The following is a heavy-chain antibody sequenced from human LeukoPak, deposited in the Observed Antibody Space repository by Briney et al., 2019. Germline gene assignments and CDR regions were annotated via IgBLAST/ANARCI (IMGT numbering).Heavy chain of an antibody. Sequence: GGSLRLSCAASGFTFSDYYMSWIRQAPGKGLEWVSVISGSGVGTYYADSVKGRFTISRDNSKNTLYLQMNSLRAEDTAVYYCAKEIYGDSTGGRFQHWGQGTLVTVSS. CDR1: GFTFSDYY. J-gene: IGHJ1*01. CDR2: ISGSGVGT. V-gene: IGHV3-23*01. CDR3: AKEIYGDSTGGRFQH. D-gene: IGHD4-17*01.